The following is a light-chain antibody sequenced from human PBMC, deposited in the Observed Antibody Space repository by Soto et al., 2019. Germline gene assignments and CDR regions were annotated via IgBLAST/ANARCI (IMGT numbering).Light chain of an antibody. J-gene: IGLJ2*01. CDR1: SSNIGAGYD. CDR3: QSYDSSLSGYVV. V-gene: IGLV1-40*01. CDR2: GNS. Sequence: QSVLTQPPSVSGATGQRVTISCTGGSSNIGAGYDVHWYQQLPGTAPKLLIYGNSNRPSGVPDRFSGSKSGTSASLAITGLQAEDEADYYCQSYDSSLSGYVVFGGGTKLTVL.